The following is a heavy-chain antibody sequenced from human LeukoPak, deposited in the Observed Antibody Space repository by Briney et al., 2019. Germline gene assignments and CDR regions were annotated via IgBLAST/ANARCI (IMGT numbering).Heavy chain of an antibody. D-gene: IGHD3-3*01. V-gene: IGHV1-2*02. J-gene: IGHJ6*03. Sequence: GASVTVSCKASGYTFTGYYMHWVRQAPGQGLEWMGWINPNSGDTNYAQKFQGRVTITRDTSISTAYMELSSLRSDDTAVYYCSRDFGEPTGYYMDVWGKGTTVTVSS. CDR3: SRDFGEPTGYYMDV. CDR2: INPNSGDT. CDR1: GYTFTGYY.